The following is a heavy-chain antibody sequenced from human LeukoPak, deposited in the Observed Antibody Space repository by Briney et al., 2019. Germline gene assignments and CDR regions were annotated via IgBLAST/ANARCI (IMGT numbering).Heavy chain of an antibody. Sequence: GGSLRLSCAGSGFSFSTYAMSWVRQAPGKGLEWVSGISGSSSTTTRADPVKGRSAFSRAHSRNTLHLQMSSLRAQTTLSYSCTKEHERPNGAPVWCFDKWGQGALVTVSS. J-gene: IGHJ4*02. D-gene: IGHD2-21*01. V-gene: IGHV3-23*01. CDR3: TKEHERPNGAPVWCFDK. CDR2: ISGSSSTT. CDR1: GFSFSTYA.